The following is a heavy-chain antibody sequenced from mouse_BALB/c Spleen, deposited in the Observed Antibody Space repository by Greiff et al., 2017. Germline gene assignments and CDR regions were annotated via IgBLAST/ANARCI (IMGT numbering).Heavy chain of an antibody. D-gene: IGHD1-1*01. CDR3: ARLPYYYGSSYPLFWYFDV. CDR2: ISSGGGST. V-gene: IGHV5-12-1*01. J-gene: IGHJ1*01. CDR1: GFAFSSYD. Sequence: DVKLVESGGGLVKPGGSLKLSCAASGFAFSSYDMSWVRQTPEKRLEWVAYISSGGGSTYYPDTVKGRFTISRDNAKNTLYLQMSSLKSEDTAMYYCARLPYYYGSSYPLFWYFDVWGAGTTVTVSS.